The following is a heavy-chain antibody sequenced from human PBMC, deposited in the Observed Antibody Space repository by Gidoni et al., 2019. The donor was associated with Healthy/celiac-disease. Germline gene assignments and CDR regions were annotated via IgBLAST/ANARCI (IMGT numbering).Heavy chain of an antibody. D-gene: IGHD3-10*01. J-gene: IGHJ4*02. V-gene: IGHV3-43*01. CDR3: AKDSHYGSGSCYFDY. Sequence: EVQLVESGGVLVQPGGSLRLSCAASGFPFDDYSIHWVRQAPGKGLEWVSLISWDGGSTYYADSVKGRFTISRDNSKNSLYLQMNSLRTEDTALYYCAKDSHYGSGSCYFDYWGQGTLVTVSS. CDR1: GFPFDDYS. CDR2: ISWDGGST.